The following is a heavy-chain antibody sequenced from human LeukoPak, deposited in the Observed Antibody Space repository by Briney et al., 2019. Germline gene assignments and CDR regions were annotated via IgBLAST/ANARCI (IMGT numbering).Heavy chain of an antibody. CDR2: INAGNGDT. J-gene: IGHJ6*02. CDR3: AREPITMVRGVIHYYYGMDV. CDR1: GYTLTSYL. D-gene: IGHD3-10*01. Sequence: ASVKVSCKASGYTLTSYLTHWVRQAPGQSLEWMGWINAGNGDTNYAQKLQGRVTMTTDTSTSTAYMELRSLRSDDTAVYYCAREPITMVRGVIHYYYGMDVWGQGTTVTVSS. V-gene: IGHV1-3*01.